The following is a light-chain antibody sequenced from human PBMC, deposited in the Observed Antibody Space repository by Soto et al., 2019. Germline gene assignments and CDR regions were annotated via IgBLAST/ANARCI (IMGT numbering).Light chain of an antibody. CDR3: VAWDDSLSYV. V-gene: IGLV1-47*01. CDR1: SSNIGSNY. CDR2: RNN. Sequence: QSVLTQPPSASGTPGQRVTISCSGSSSNIGSNYVYWYQQLPGTAPKLLIYRNNQRPSGVPDRFSGSKSGTSASLAISGLRSEDEADYYCVAWDDSLSYVFGTGTKLTVL. J-gene: IGLJ1*01.